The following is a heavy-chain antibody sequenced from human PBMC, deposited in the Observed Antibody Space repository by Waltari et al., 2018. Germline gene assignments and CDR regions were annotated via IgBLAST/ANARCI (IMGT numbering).Heavy chain of an antibody. CDR2: ISGSGGRT. CDR3: AKGKVPGLQLFDY. J-gene: IGHJ4*02. V-gene: IGHV3-23*01. Sequence: EVQLLESGGGLVQPGGSLRLSCAASGFTLSSHAMSWVRQAPGKGRELVSAISGSGGRTYYADSVKGRFTISRDNSKNTLYLQMNSLRAEDTAVYYCAKGKVPGLQLFDYWGQGTLVTVSS. D-gene: IGHD4-4*01. CDR1: GFTLSSHA.